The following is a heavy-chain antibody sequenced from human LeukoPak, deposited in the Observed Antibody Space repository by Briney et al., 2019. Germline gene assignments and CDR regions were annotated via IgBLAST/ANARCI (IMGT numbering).Heavy chain of an antibody. Sequence: GGSLRLSRAASGFTFSSYSTNWVRQAPGKGLEWVSSISSSSSYIYYADSVKGRFTISRDNAKNSLYLQMNSLRAEDTAVYYCARDVHPLSFDPWGQGTLVTVSS. CDR2: ISSSSSYI. J-gene: IGHJ5*02. D-gene: IGHD1-1*01. CDR3: ARDVHPLSFDP. V-gene: IGHV3-21*01. CDR1: GFTFSSYS.